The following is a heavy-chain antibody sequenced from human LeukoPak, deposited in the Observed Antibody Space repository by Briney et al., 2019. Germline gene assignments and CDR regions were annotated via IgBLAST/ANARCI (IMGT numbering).Heavy chain of an antibody. CDR1: GYTFTRYN. V-gene: IGHV1-18*04. CDR2: ISLYTGNT. D-gene: IGHD6-19*01. CDR3: AREPYRSGWYEPWYFDI. Sequence: ASVKVSCKASGYTFTRYNINWIRQAPGQGLEWMGWISLYTGNTHYAQNFQGRVTMTTDTSAGTAYMELRSLRSDDTAVYYCAREPYRSGWYEPWYFDIWGRGTLVTVSS. J-gene: IGHJ2*01.